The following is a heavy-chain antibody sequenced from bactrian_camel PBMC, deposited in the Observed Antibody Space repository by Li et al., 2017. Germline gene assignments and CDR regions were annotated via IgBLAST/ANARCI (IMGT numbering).Heavy chain of an antibody. CDR3: ATYGTHEVGVDFGY. CDR1: GYTYSSYC. J-gene: IGHJ6*01. Sequence: HVQLVESGGGLVQPGGSLRLSCAASGYTYSSYCMGWFRQAPGAELEAVARIDRNGGASYEDSVKDRFIISRDNAKNALYLQMNSLKTEDTAMYYCATYGTHEVGVDFGYWGQGTQVTVS. V-gene: IGHV3S26*01. CDR2: IDRNGGA. D-gene: IGHD3*01.